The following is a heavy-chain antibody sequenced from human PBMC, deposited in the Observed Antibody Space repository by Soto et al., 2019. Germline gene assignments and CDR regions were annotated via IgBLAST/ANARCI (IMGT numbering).Heavy chain of an antibody. V-gene: IGHV4-4*07. CDR3: ARAPGGYYYFDS. D-gene: IGHD3-22*01. J-gene: IGHJ4*02. Sequence: SETLSLTCTVSGGSISSYYWNWIRRPAGKGLEWIGRIFTSGYTKYNPSLKGRVTMSVDTSQNQFSLKLNSVTAADTAVYYCARAPGGYYYFDSWGQGSLVTVSS. CDR1: GGSISSYY. CDR2: IFTSGYT.